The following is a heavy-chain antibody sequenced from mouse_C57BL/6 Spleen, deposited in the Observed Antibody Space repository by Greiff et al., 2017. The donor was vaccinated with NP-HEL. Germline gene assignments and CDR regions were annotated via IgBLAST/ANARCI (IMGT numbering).Heavy chain of an antibody. Sequence: VQLQQSGAELVRPGASVKLSCTASGFNIKDDYMHWVKQRPEQGLEWIGWIDPENGDTEYASKFQGKATITADTSSNTAYLQLSSLTSEDTAVYYCTTRSSGYRAYWGQGTLVTVSA. CDR3: TTRSSGYRAY. D-gene: IGHD3-2*02. CDR2: IDPENGDT. J-gene: IGHJ3*01. CDR1: GFNIKDDY. V-gene: IGHV14-4*01.